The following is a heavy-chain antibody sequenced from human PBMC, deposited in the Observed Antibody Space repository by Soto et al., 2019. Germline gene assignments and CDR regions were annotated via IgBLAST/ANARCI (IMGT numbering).Heavy chain of an antibody. CDR2: IIPIFGTA. Sequence: SVKVSCKASGGTFSSYAISWVRQAPGQGLEWMGGIIPIFGTANYAQKFQGRVTITADESTSTAYMELSSLRSEDTAVYYCARVSSSWYTFDYWGQGTLVTVSS. J-gene: IGHJ4*02. V-gene: IGHV1-69*13. CDR3: ARVSSSWYTFDY. CDR1: GGTFSSYA. D-gene: IGHD6-13*01.